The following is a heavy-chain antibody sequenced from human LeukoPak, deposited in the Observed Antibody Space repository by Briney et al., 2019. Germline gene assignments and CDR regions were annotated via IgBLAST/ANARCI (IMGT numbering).Heavy chain of an antibody. J-gene: IGHJ4*02. CDR2: ISSSSIYI. Sequence: PGGSLRLSCAASGFTFSSYAMYWVRQAPGKGLEWVSSISSSSIYIYYADSVKGRFTISRDNAKNSLYLQMNSLRAEDTAVYYCARSTHNYGYPPHSWGQGTLVTVSS. CDR1: GFTFSSYA. D-gene: IGHD4-17*01. CDR3: ARSTHNYGYPPHS. V-gene: IGHV3-21*01.